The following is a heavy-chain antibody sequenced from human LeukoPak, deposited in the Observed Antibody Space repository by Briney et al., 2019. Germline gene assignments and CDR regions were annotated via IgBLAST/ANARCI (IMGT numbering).Heavy chain of an antibody. J-gene: IGHJ4*02. V-gene: IGHV4-59*01. CDR1: GGSISSYY. CDR2: IYYSGST. CDR3: ARESCSGGCCPLDY. Sequence: SETLSLTCTVSGGSISSYYWSWIRQPPGKGLEWIGYIYYSGSTNYNPSLKSRVTISVDTSKNQFSLKLSSVTAADTAVYYCARESCSGGCCPLDYWGQGTLVTVSS. D-gene: IGHD2-15*01.